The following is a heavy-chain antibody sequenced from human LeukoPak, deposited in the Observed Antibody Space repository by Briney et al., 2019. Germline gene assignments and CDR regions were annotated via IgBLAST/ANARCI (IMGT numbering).Heavy chain of an antibody. J-gene: IGHJ6*02. D-gene: IGHD3-10*01. CDR3: ARVGRYYGSGSYDSSPYYYFGMDV. CDR2: ILYDGSNR. Sequence: GRSLRLSCATSGFSFNNHGLHWVRQAPGKGLEWVAVILYDGSNRYFADSVKGRFTISRDNAKNSLYLQMNSLRDEDTAVYYCARVGRYYGSGSYDSSPYYYFGMDVWGQGTTVTVSS. CDR1: GFSFNNHG. V-gene: IGHV3-30*03.